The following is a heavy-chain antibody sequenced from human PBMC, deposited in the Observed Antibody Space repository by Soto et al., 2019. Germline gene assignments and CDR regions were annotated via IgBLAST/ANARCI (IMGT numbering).Heavy chain of an antibody. CDR1: GGSISSGGYS. CDR2: IYHSGST. Sequence: PSETLSLTCAVSGGSISSGGYSWSWIRQPPGKGLEWIGYIYHSGSTYYNPSLKSRVTISVDRSKNQFSLKLSSVTAADTAVYYCARDIGWFGELLGGYYYDYWGQGTLVTVSS. D-gene: IGHD3-10*01. V-gene: IGHV4-30-2*01. J-gene: IGHJ4*02. CDR3: ARDIGWFGELLGGYYYDY.